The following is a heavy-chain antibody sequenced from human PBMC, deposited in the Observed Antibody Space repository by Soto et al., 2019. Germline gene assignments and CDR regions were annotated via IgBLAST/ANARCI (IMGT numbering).Heavy chain of an antibody. CDR3: ARDHCISTSCYDYYYGMDV. D-gene: IGHD2-2*01. CDR2: INAGNGNT. CDR1: GYTFTSCA. V-gene: IGHV1-3*01. J-gene: IGHJ6*02. Sequence: ASVKVSCKASGYTFTSCAMHWVRQAPGQRLEWMGWINAGNGNTKYSQKFQGRVTITRDTSASTAYMELSSLRSEDTAVYYCARDHCISTSCYDYYYGMDVWGQGTLVTVSS.